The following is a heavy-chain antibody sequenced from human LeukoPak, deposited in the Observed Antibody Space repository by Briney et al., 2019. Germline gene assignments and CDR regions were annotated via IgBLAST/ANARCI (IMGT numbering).Heavy chain of an antibody. CDR1: GGFISSYY. V-gene: IGHV4-59*01. CDR3: ARDVTAMAYFDY. Sequence: PSETLSLTCTVCGGFISSYYWSWLRQPPGEGLEWMGYIYYSGSTNYNPSLKSRVTISVDTSKNQFSLKLSSVTAADTAVYYCARDVTAMAYFDYWGQGTLVTVSS. D-gene: IGHD5-18*01. CDR2: IYYSGST. J-gene: IGHJ4*02.